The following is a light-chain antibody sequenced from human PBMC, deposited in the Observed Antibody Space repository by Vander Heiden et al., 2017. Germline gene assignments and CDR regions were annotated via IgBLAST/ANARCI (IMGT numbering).Light chain of an antibody. CDR1: SYNIGSNA. Sequence: QSVLTQPPSASATPGQRVTISCSGSSYNIGSNAVTWYHHLPGTAPKLLIHSDNQRPSGVPDRFSGSKSGTSASLAISGLQSEDEADYYCAAWDDSLYGWVFGGGTKLTVL. CDR3: AAWDDSLYGWV. V-gene: IGLV1-44*01. J-gene: IGLJ3*02. CDR2: SDN.